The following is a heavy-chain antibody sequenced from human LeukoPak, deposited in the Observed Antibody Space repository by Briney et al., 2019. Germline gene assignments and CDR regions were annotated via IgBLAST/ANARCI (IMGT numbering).Heavy chain of an antibody. CDR2: ITSGSDII. V-gene: IGHV3-48*02. Sequence: GGSLRLSCAASGFTFSSYSTNWVCQAPGKGLEWISYITSGSDIISYADSVKGRFTISRDNAKNSLYLHMSSLRDEDTAVYYCARDKDWGFDYWGQGTLVTVSS. D-gene: IGHD3-16*01. CDR3: ARDKDWGFDY. J-gene: IGHJ4*02. CDR1: GFTFSSYS.